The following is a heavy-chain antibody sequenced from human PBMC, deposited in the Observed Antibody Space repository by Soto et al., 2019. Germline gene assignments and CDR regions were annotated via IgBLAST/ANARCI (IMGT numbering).Heavy chain of an antibody. J-gene: IGHJ3*02. CDR3: AKGGSSTSVLLYAFDI. V-gene: IGHV3-23*01. CDR2: ISGSGGST. Sequence: GGSLRLSCAASGFTFSSYAMSWVRQAPGKGLEWVSAISGSGGSTYYADSVKGRFTISRDNSKNTLYLQMNSLRAEDTAVYYCAKGGSSTSVLLYAFDIWGQGTMVTVSS. D-gene: IGHD2-2*01. CDR1: GFTFSSYA.